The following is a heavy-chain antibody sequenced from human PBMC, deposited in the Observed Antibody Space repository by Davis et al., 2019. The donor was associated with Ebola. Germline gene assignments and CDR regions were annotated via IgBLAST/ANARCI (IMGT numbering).Heavy chain of an antibody. CDR1: GFTFSSYA. D-gene: IGHD3-3*01. CDR2: ISGSGGST. CDR3: ARNDFWSGYPFI. J-gene: IGHJ4*02. Sequence: PGGSLRLSCAASGFTFSSYAMSWVRQAPGKGLEWVSAISGSGGSTYYADSVKGRFTISRDNAKNSLYLQMNSLRDEDTAVYYCARNDFWSGYPFIWGQGTLVTVSS. V-gene: IGHV3-23*01.